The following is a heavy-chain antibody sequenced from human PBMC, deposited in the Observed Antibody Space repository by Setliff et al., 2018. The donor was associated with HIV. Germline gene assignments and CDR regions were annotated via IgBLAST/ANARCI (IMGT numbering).Heavy chain of an antibody. CDR3: ARVAPRWDLLKWFDP. Sequence: PSETLSLTCTVSGDSITSGGYFWSWIRQHPGKGLEWIGHIYYSGSTYYNPSLKSRVTISVDTSKNQFSLKLSSVTAADTAVYYCARVAPRWDLLKWFDPLGQGTLVTVSS. D-gene: IGHD1-26*01. J-gene: IGHJ5*02. CDR1: GDSITSGGYF. CDR2: IYYSGST. V-gene: IGHV4-31*03.